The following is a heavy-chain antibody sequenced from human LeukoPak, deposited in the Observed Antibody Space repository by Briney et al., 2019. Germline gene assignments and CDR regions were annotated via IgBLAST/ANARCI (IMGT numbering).Heavy chain of an antibody. V-gene: IGHV3-15*01. J-gene: IGHJ4*02. D-gene: IGHD6-19*01. CDR2: IKSKTDGGTT. CDR3: TTVYSSWFDY. CDR1: GFTFRNAW. Sequence: GGSLRLSCAASGFTFRNAWMSWVRKAPGKGLELVGRIKSKTDGGTTDYAAPVKGRFTISRDDSKNTLYLQMNSLKTEDTAVYSCTTVYSSWFDYWGQGTLVTVSS.